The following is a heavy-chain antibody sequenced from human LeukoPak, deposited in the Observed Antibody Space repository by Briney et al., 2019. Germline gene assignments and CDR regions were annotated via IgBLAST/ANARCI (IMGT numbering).Heavy chain of an antibody. Sequence: SETLSLTCTVSGGSFSRYYWSWIRQPPGKGLEWIGYIYYSGSTNYNPSLKSRVTISVDTSKNQFSLKLSSVTAADTAVYYCAREYYYDSSGSGMAFDIWGQGTMVTVSS. CDR2: IYYSGST. V-gene: IGHV4-59*01. CDR1: GGSFSRYY. D-gene: IGHD3-22*01. J-gene: IGHJ3*02. CDR3: AREYYYDSSGSGMAFDI.